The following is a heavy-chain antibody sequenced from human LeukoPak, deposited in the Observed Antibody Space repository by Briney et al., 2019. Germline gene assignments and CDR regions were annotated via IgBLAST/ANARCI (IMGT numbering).Heavy chain of an antibody. D-gene: IGHD1-20*01. V-gene: IGHV4-4*07. CDR3: AITGTTGYGYFDY. Sequence: PSETLSLTCTVSGGSISSYYWSWIRQPAGKGREWIGRIYTSGSTNYNPPLKSRVTISVDTSKNQFSLKLSSVTAADTAVYYCAITGTTGYGYFDYWGQGTLVTVSS. J-gene: IGHJ4*02. CDR2: IYTSGST. CDR1: GGSISSYY.